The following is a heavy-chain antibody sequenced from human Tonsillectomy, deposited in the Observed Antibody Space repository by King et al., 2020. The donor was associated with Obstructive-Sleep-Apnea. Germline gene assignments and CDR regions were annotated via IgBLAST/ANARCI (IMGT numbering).Heavy chain of an antibody. D-gene: IGHD3-3*01. V-gene: IGHV3-15*01. CDR2: IKSKTDGGTT. CDR3: TPDWVLSRITIFGVGGVEDY. J-gene: IGHJ4*02. Sequence: VQLVESGGGLVKPGGSLRLSCAASGFTFSNAWMSWVRQAPGKGLEWVGRIKSKTDGGTTDYAAPVKGRFTISRDDSKNTLYLQMNSLKTEDTAVYYCTPDWVLSRITIFGVGGVEDYWGQGTLVTVSS. CDR1: GFTFSNAW.